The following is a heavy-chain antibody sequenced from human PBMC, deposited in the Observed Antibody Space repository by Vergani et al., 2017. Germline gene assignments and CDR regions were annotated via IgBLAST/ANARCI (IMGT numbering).Heavy chain of an antibody. Sequence: QVQLVQSGAEVKKPGASVKVSCKASGYTFTSYYMHWVRQAPGQGLEWMGIINPSGGSTSYAQKFQGRVTMTEDTSTDTAYMELSSLRSEDTAVYYCATAKLMVRGVQYWGQGTLVTVSS. J-gene: IGHJ4*02. CDR1: GYTFTSYY. CDR3: ATAKLMVRGVQY. D-gene: IGHD3-10*01. CDR2: INPSGGST. V-gene: IGHV1-46*01.